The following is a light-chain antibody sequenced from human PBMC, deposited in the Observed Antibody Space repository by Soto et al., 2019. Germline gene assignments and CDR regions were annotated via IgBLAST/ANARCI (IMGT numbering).Light chain of an antibody. CDR1: SSDIGRNY. CDR2: ENY. V-gene: IGLV1-51*02. Sequence: QSVLTQPPSVSAAPGQKVTISCSGSSSDIGRNYVSWYKHLPRTAPKLLIYENYKRPSGIPDRFSGSKSGTSATLGITGLQTGDEADYYCAAWDDSLSGYVFGTGTKVTVL. CDR3: AAWDDSLSGYV. J-gene: IGLJ1*01.